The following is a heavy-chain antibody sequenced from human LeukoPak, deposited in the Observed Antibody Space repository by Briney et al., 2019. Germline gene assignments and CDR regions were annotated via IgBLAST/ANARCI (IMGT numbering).Heavy chain of an antibody. CDR1: GGSIGSYY. CDR3: AEGGY. V-gene: IGHV4-39*01. J-gene: IGHJ4*02. Sequence: PSETLSLTCTVSGGSIGSYYWGWIRQPPGKGLEWIGSIYYSGSTYYNPSLKSRVTISVDTSKNQFSLKLSSVTAADTAVYYCAEGGYWGRGTLVTVSS. D-gene: IGHD1-26*01. CDR2: IYYSGST.